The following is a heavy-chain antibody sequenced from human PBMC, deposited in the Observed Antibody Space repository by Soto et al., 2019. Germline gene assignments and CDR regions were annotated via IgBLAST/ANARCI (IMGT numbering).Heavy chain of an antibody. CDR3: ANKVGVAATRDYYYSGMDV. CDR2: ISWNSGTI. J-gene: IGHJ6*02. Sequence: GGSLRLSCAASGFSFDDYAVHWVRQAPGKGLEWVSGISWNSGTIGYADSVKGRFTISRDNSKNTLYLQMNSLRAEDTAVYYCANKVGVAATRDYYYSGMDVWGQGTTVTVSS. CDR1: GFSFDDYA. V-gene: IGHV3-9*01. D-gene: IGHD2-15*01.